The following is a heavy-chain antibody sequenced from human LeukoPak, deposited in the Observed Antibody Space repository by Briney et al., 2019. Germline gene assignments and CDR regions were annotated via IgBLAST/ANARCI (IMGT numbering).Heavy chain of an antibody. D-gene: IGHD6-19*01. Sequence: SETLSLTGTVSGGSISSSSHYWGWIRQPPGKGLEWIGSIYYSGSTYYSPSLSSRVTISVDTSKNQFSLKLNSVTAADTAMYYCARRTQWLVDYWGQGTLVTVSS. CDR1: GGSISSSSHY. J-gene: IGHJ4*02. CDR2: IYYSGST. CDR3: ARRTQWLVDY. V-gene: IGHV4-39*01.